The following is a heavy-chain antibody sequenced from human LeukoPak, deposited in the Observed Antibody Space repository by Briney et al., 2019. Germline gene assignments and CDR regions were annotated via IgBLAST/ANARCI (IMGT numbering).Heavy chain of an antibody. CDR1: GLTFCNNW. CDR3: ARDVAHNWFDN. V-gene: IGHV3-74*01. J-gene: IGHJ5*02. Sequence: GGSLRLSCAASGLTFCNNWMHWVRHGPGKGLVWISRINSDGGGAIYADSVKGRFTVSRDNAKNTLNLQMNSLRAEDTAVYYCARDVAHNWFDNWGQGTLVTVSS. CDR2: INSDGGGA.